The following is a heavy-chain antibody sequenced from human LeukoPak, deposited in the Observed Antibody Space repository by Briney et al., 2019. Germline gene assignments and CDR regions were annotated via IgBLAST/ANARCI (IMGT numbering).Heavy chain of an antibody. Sequence: PGGSLRLSCAASGFTFSSYGMHWVRQAPGKGLEWVAVIWYDGSNKYYADSVKGRFTISRDNAKNSLYLQMDSLRAEDTAIYYCARPQTSSSSTASLGYWGQGTLVTVSS. CDR1: GFTFSSYG. J-gene: IGHJ4*02. CDR2: IWYDGSNK. V-gene: IGHV3-33*01. CDR3: ARPQTSSSSTASLGY. D-gene: IGHD6-6*01.